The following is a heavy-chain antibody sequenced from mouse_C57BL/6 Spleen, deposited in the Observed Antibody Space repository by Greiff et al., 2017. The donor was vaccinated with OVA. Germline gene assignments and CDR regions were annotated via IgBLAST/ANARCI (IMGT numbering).Heavy chain of an antibody. D-gene: IGHD1-1*01. CDR2: IDPETGGT. J-gene: IGHJ3*01. CDR3: TRSRDYYGSSRASFAY. Sequence: VQLQQSGAELVRPGASVTLSCKASGYTFTDYEMHWVKQTPVHGLEWIGAIDPETGGTAYNQKFKGKAILTADKSSSTAYMELRSLTSEDSAVYYCTRSRDYYGSSRASFAYWGQGTLVTVSA. CDR1: GYTFTDYE. V-gene: IGHV1-15*01.